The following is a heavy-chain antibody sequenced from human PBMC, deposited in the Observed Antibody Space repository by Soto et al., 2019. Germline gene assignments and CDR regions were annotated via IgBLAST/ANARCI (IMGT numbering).Heavy chain of an antibody. J-gene: IGHJ4*02. D-gene: IGHD2-2*01. Sequence: SETLSLTCTVSVGSISNYYWSWIRQPPGKEMEWIGYIYSSGSTNYNPSLKSRVTISVDTSKNQFSLKLTSVTAADTAIYYCARHTKLTSRQYFLDSSGPGSLVTVSS. V-gene: IGHV4-59*08. CDR2: IYSSGST. CDR3: ARHTKLTSRQYFLDS. CDR1: VGSISNYY.